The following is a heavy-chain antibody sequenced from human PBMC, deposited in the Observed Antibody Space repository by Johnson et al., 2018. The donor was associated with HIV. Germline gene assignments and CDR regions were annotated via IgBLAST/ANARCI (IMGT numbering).Heavy chain of an antibody. D-gene: IGHD1-26*01. CDR3: AKDMGGDRNAFDI. Sequence: QMLLVESGGGVVQPGRSLRLSCAASGFTFSSYAMHWVRQAPGKGLEWVAVISYDGSNKYYADSVKGRFTISRDNSKNTLYLQINSRRAEDTAVYYCAKDMGGDRNAFDIWGQGTMVTVSS. J-gene: IGHJ3*02. CDR1: GFTFSSYA. CDR2: ISYDGSNK. V-gene: IGHV3-30*04.